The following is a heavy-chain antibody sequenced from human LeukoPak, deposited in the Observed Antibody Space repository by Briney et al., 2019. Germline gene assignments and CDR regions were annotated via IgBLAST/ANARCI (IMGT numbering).Heavy chain of an antibody. J-gene: IGHJ4*02. CDR2: ISYDGHIQ. CDR3: GKAPVVRAITTFLDY. CDR1: GFTFSSYA. Sequence: GGSLRLSCAASGFTFSSYAMHWVRQAPGKGLEWVAVISYDGHIQNYVDSVKGRFTVSRDNSKNTVSLEMNRLGPEDTAVYYCGKAPVVRAITTFLDYWGQGALVTVSS. D-gene: IGHD2/OR15-2a*01. V-gene: IGHV3-30*18.